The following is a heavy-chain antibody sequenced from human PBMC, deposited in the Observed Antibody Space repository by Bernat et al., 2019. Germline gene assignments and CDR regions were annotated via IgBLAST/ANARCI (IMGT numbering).Heavy chain of an antibody. CDR1: GGSISSYY. Sequence: QVQLQESGPGLVKPSETLSLTCTVSGGSISSYYWSWIRQPPGKGLEWIGYIYYSGSTNYNPSLKSRVTISVDTSKNQFSLKLSSVTAADTAVYYCARGPNSSGFDYWGQGTLVTVSS. CDR3: ARGPNSSGFDY. J-gene: IGHJ4*02. CDR2: IYYSGST. D-gene: IGHD3-22*01. V-gene: IGHV4-59*01.